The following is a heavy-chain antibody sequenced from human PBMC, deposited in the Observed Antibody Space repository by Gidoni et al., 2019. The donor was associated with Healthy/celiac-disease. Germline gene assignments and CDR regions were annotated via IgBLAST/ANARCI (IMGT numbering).Heavy chain of an antibody. Sequence: QVQLQESGPGLVKPSETLSLTCTVSGGSISSYYWSWIRQPPGKGLEWIGYIYYSGSTNYNPSLKSRVTISVDTSKNQFSLKLSSVTAADTAVYYCARTRYDFWSGYYEYGMDVWGQGTTVTVSS. D-gene: IGHD3-3*01. CDR1: GGSISSYY. J-gene: IGHJ6*02. CDR3: ARTRYDFWSGYYEYGMDV. CDR2: IYYSGST. V-gene: IGHV4-59*01.